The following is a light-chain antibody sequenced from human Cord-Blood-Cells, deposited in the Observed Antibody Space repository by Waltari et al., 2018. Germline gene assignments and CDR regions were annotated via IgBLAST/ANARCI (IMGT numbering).Light chain of an antibody. CDR3: CSYAGSSTWV. V-gene: IGLV2-23*01. CDR1: RSDVRSYNL. CDR2: EGS. Sequence: QSALTQPASVSGSPGQSITISCPGTRSDVRSYNLFSWYQKHPGKAPKLMIYEGSKRPSGVSNRFSGSKSGNTASLTISGLQAEDEADYYCCSYAGSSTWVFGGGTKLTVL. J-gene: IGLJ3*02.